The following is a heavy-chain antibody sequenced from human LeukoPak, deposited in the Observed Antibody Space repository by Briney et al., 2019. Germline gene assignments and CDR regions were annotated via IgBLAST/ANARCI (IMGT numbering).Heavy chain of an antibody. CDR2: IWYDGSNK. D-gene: IGHD2-15*01. CDR3: ARDGLSRYCSGGSCYSDYYYGMDV. CDR1: GFTFSSYG. V-gene: IGHV3-33*01. Sequence: QPGGSLRLSCAASGFTFSSYGTHWVRQAPGKGLEWVAVIWYDGSNKYYADSVKGRFTISRDNSKNTLYLQMNSLRAEDTAVYYCARDGLSRYCSGGSCYSDYYYGMDVWGQGTTVTVSS. J-gene: IGHJ6*02.